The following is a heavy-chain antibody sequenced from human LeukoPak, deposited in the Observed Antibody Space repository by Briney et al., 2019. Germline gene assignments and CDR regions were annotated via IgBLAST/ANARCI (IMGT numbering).Heavy chain of an antibody. Sequence: GGSLRLSCAASGFTFSSYSMNWVRQAPGKGLEWVSYISSSSSTIYYADSVKGRFTVSRDNAKNSLYLQMNSLRAEDTAVYYCTTDVYHHCTTTSCFDYWGQGTLVTVSS. CDR1: GFTFSSYS. D-gene: IGHD2-2*01. CDR2: ISSSSSTI. V-gene: IGHV3-48*04. J-gene: IGHJ4*02. CDR3: TTDVYHHCTTTSCFDY.